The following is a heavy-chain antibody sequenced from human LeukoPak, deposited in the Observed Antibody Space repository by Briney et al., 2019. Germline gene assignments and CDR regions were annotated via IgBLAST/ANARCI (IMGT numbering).Heavy chain of an antibody. CDR3: ARVEYYGSGKNAFDI. V-gene: IGHV4-61*08. D-gene: IGHD3-10*01. CDR2: IYTSGST. J-gene: IGHJ3*02. CDR1: GGSISSGGYY. Sequence: PSETLSLTCTVSGGSISSGGYYWSWIRQPPGKGLEWIGRIYTSGSTNYNPSLKSRVTISVDTSKNQFSLKLSSVTAADTAVYYCARVEYYGSGKNAFDIWGQGTMVTVSS.